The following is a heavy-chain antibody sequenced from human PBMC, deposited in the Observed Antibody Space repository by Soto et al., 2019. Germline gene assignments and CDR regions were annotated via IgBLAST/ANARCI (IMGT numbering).Heavy chain of an antibody. CDR2: INHSGGT. CDR1: GGSFSGYY. CDR3: VTVASSRYYYAMDV. J-gene: IGHJ6*02. Sequence: PSETLSLTCAVYGGSFSGYYCSWIRQPPGKGLEWIGEINHSGGTNYNPSLKSRVTISVDTSKNQFSLKLSSVTAADTAVYYCVTVASSRYYYAMDVWGQGTTVT. D-gene: IGHD6-19*01. V-gene: IGHV4-34*01.